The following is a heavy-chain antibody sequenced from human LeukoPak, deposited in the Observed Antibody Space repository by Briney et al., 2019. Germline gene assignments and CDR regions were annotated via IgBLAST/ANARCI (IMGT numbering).Heavy chain of an antibody. CDR3: ARGGLERRPNWFDP. Sequence: PGGSLRLSCAASGFTFSSYSMNWVRRAPGKGLEGVSSISSSSSYIYYADSVKGRFTISRDNAKNSLYLQMNSLRAEDAAVYYCARGGLERRPNWFDPWGQGTLVTVSS. D-gene: IGHD1-1*01. CDR2: ISSSSSYI. CDR1: GFTFSSYS. J-gene: IGHJ5*02. V-gene: IGHV3-21*01.